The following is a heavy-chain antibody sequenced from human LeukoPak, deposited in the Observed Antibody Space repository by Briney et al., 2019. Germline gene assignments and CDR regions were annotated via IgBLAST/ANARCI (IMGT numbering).Heavy chain of an antibody. CDR3: AKQESWSNFDS. CDR2: ISGSGGST. D-gene: IGHD2-15*01. V-gene: IGHV3-23*01. J-gene: IGHJ4*02. CDR1: GFTFSSYA. Sequence: PAGSLRLSCAASGFTFSSYAMSWVRQAPGKGLEWVSAISGSGGSTFSADSVKGRFTISRDKSKNTLYLQMYSLRAVYTGVYYCAKQESWSNFDSWGQGTLVTVSS.